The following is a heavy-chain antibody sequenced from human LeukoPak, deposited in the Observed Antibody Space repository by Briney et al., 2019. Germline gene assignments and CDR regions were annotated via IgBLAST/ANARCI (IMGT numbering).Heavy chain of an antibody. V-gene: IGHV3-74*01. J-gene: IGHJ4*02. CDR2: INSDGSST. D-gene: IGHD6-13*01. Sequence: PGRSLRLSCAASGFTFSSYAMHWVRQAPGKGLVWVSRINSDGSSTSYADSVKGRFTISRDNAKNTLYLQMNSLRAEDTAVYYCARTGSSWYFDYWGQGTLVTVSS. CDR3: ARTGSSWYFDY. CDR1: GFTFSSYA.